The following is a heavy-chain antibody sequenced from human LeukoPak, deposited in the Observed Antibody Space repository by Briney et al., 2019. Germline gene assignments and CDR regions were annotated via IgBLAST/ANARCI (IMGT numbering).Heavy chain of an antibody. V-gene: IGHV1-2*02. CDR1: GYTFTGYY. CDR2: INPNSGGT. Sequence: APVKVSCKASGYTFTGYYIHWMRQAPGQGLEWMGWINPNSGGTNYAQNFQGRVTMTRDTSISTAYMELTRLKSDDTAVYYCARDNTADYYYYYYMDVWGKGTTVTVSS. D-gene: IGHD2/OR15-2a*01. CDR3: ARDNTADYYYYYYMDV. J-gene: IGHJ6*03.